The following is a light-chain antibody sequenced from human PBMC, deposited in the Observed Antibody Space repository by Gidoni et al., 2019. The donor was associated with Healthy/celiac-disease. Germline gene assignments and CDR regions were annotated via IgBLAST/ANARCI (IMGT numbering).Light chain of an antibody. CDR1: QSVSSSY. Sequence: EIVLTESPGTLSLSPGERATLSCRASQSVSSSYLGWYQQKPGQAPRLLLYCASSRATGIPATFSGSGSWTDFTLPIISLEPADFAVSYCQQYGSSPLTFGGGTKVEIK. CDR3: QQYGSSPLT. V-gene: IGKV3-20*01. J-gene: IGKJ4*01. CDR2: CAS.